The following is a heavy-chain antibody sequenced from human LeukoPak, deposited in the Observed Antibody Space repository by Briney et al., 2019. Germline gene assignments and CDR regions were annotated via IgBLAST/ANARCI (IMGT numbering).Heavy chain of an antibody. CDR3: ARGSFYYFDY. Sequence: PSETLSLTCTVSGGSVSSGSYSWRWIRQPPGKGLEWIGYVYYSGSTSYNPSLKSRVTISVDTSKNQFSLKLRSVTAADTAVYYCARGSFYYFDYWGQGTLVTVSS. CDR2: VYYSGST. V-gene: IGHV4-61*01. J-gene: IGHJ4*02. D-gene: IGHD6-25*01. CDR1: GGSVSSGSYS.